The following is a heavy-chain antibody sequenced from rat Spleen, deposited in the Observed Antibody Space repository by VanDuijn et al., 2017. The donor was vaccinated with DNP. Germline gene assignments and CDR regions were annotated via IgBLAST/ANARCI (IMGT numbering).Heavy chain of an antibody. V-gene: IGHV5-25*01. Sequence: EVQLVETGGALVQPGRSLKVSCVASGFTFSDYYMAWVRQAPTKGLEWVATISTSGSRTYYPDSVKGRFTISRDNAKNTLYLQINSLRSEDTATYYCARVGDLHDGGSGDALDAWGQGTSVTVSS. CDR1: GFTFSDYY. CDR3: ARVGDLHDGGSGDALDA. D-gene: IGHD1-12*02. J-gene: IGHJ4*01. CDR2: ISTSGSRT.